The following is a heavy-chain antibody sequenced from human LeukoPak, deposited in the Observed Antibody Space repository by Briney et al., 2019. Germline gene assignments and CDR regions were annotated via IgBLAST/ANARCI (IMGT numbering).Heavy chain of an antibody. J-gene: IGHJ6*02. D-gene: IGHD1-14*01. CDR2: ISAYNGNT. CDR3: ARGRTGYYYYGMDV. CDR1: GYTFTSYG. Sequence: ASVKVSCKASGYTFTSYGISWVRQAPGQGLEWMGWISAYNGNTNYAQKLQGRVIMTTDTSTSTAYMELRSLRSDDTAVYYCARGRTGYYYYGMDVWGQGTTVTVSS. V-gene: IGHV1-18*01.